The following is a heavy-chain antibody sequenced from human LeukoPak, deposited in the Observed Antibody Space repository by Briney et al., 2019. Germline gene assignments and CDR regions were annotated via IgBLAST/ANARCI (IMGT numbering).Heavy chain of an antibody. CDR3: AKPGSSSSYYMDV. CDR2: ISWNSGSI. D-gene: IGHD6-13*01. Sequence: GGSLRLSCAASGFTFGDYAMHWVRQAPGKGLEWVSGISWNSGSIGYADSVKGRFTISRDNSKNTLYLQMNSLRAEDTAVYYCAKPGSSSSYYMDVWGKGTTVTVSS. J-gene: IGHJ6*03. CDR1: GFTFGDYA. V-gene: IGHV3-9*01.